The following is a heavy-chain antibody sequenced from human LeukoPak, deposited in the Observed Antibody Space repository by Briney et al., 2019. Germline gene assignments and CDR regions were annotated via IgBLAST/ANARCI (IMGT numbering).Heavy chain of an antibody. CDR1: GVTFSRYA. V-gene: IGHV3-23*01. CDR2: ITSSGDST. CDR3: VKEYFGFAFDY. Sequence: GGSLRVSCAASGVTFSRYAMSWVRQTPGKGLEWVSDITSSGDSTYCADSLKGPFIILRDNPKNTLYLQMNILRAEDTAIYYCVKEYFGFAFDYWGQGTVVTVSS. J-gene: IGHJ4*02. D-gene: IGHD3-9*01.